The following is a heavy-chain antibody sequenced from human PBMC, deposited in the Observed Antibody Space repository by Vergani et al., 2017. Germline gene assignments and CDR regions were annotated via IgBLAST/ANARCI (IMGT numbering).Heavy chain of an antibody. CDR1: GFTFTAHG. D-gene: IGHD2-15*01. V-gene: IGHV3-30*02. Sequence: VQLLESGGGSAQPGESLRLSCVASGFTFTAHGLNWVRQAPGKGLEWGASIRSDESRRYYGDSMEGPFTISRDNSKNTLYLQMKSLRAEDTAVYYCAKEGGGYCSGGTCYPEYWGQGTLVIVSS. J-gene: IGHJ4*02. CDR2: IRSDESRR. CDR3: AKEGGGYCSGGTCYPEY.